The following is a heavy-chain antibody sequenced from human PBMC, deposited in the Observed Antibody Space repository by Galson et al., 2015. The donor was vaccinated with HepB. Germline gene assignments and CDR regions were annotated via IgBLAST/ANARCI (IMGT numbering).Heavy chain of an antibody. CDR3: AREIEYSSPN. J-gene: IGHJ4*02. V-gene: IGHV3-48*01. CDR1: GFTFSSYS. CDR2: ISSSSSTI. Sequence: SLRLSCAASGFTFSSYSMNWVRQAPGKGLEWVSYISSSSSTIYYADSVKGRFTISRDNAKNSLYLQMNSLRAEDTAVYYCAREIEYSSPNWGQGTLVTVSS. D-gene: IGHD6-6*01.